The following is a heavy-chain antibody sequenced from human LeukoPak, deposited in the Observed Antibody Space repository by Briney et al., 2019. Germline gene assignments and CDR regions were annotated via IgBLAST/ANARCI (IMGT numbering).Heavy chain of an antibody. CDR3: ARGRRGSKSSYYYYMDV. V-gene: IGHV4-34*01. CDR2: INHSGST. CDR1: GGSFSGYY. J-gene: IGHJ6*03. D-gene: IGHD1-14*01. Sequence: SETLSLTCAVYGGSFSGYYWSWIRQPPGKGLEWMGEINHSGSTNYNPSLKSRVTISVDTSKNQFSLKLSSVTAADTAVYYCARGRRGSKSSYYYYMDVWGKGTTVTVSS.